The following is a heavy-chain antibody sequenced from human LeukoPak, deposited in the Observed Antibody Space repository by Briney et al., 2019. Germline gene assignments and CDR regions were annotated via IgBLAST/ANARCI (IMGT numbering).Heavy chain of an antibody. Sequence: PGGSLRLSCAASGFTFSSYAMHWVRQAPGKGLEYVSAISSNGGSTYYANSVKGRFTISRDNAKNSLYLQMNSLRAEDTAVYYCAREGESIAARTFDYWGQGTLVTVSS. J-gene: IGHJ4*02. D-gene: IGHD6-6*01. CDR2: ISSNGGST. V-gene: IGHV3-64*01. CDR1: GFTFSSYA. CDR3: AREGESIAARTFDY.